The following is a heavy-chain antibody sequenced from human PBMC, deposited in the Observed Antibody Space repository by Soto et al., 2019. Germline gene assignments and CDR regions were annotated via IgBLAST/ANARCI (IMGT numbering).Heavy chain of an antibody. D-gene: IGHD3-3*01. CDR1: GFTFDSYA. CDR2: IVGSADGT. Sequence: EVKLLESGGGLAQPGGSLRLSCVGSGFTFDSYAISWARKAPGRRRQWIPAIVGSADGTDYAHSVRGRFTISRDNAKKTVHLQMDSLRVEDTAVYFCAKDTVGGYSFWSGYYSDGLDVWGQGTLVSVS. J-gene: IGHJ3*01. CDR3: AKDTVGGYSFWSGYYSDGLDV. V-gene: IGHV3-23*01.